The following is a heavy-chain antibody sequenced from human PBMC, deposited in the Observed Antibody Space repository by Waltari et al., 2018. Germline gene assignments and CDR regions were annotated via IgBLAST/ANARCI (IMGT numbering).Heavy chain of an antibody. CDR1: GFTFSSYS. CDR2: ISSSSSTI. CDR3: ARDYSGYDPLTLGYYYYMDV. Sequence: EVQLVESGGGLVQPGGSLRLSCAASGFTFSSYSMNWVRQAPGKGLEWVSYISSSSSTIYYADSVKGRFTISRDNAKNSLYLQMNSLRAEDTAVYYCARDYSGYDPLTLGYYYYMDVWGIGTTVTVSS. J-gene: IGHJ6*03. D-gene: IGHD5-12*01. V-gene: IGHV3-48*04.